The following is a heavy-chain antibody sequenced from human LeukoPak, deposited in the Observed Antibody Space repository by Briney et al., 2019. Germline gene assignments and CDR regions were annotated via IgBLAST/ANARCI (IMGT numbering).Heavy chain of an antibody. D-gene: IGHD1-1*01. V-gene: IGHV3-30-3*01. CDR1: GFTFSSYA. J-gene: IGHJ5*02. Sequence: GGSLRLSCAASGFTFSSYAMHWVRQAPGKGLEWVAVISYDGSNKYYADSVKGRFTISRDNSKNTLYLQMNSLRAEDTAVYYCAREQLRYYWFDPWGQGTLVTVSS. CDR2: ISYDGSNK. CDR3: AREQLRYYWFDP.